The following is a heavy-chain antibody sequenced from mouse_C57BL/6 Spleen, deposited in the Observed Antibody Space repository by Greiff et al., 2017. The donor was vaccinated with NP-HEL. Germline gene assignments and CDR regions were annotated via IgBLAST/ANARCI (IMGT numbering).Heavy chain of an antibody. Sequence: EVQLHQSGPELVKPGDSVKISCKASGYSFTGYFMNWVMQSHGKSLEWIGRINPYNGDTFYNQKFKGKATLTVDKSSSTAHMELRSLTSEDSAVYYCARSGDYYGLDYWGQGTTLTVSS. CDR1: GYSFTGYF. CDR3: ARSGDYYGLDY. J-gene: IGHJ2*01. CDR2: INPYNGDT. V-gene: IGHV1-20*01. D-gene: IGHD1-2*01.